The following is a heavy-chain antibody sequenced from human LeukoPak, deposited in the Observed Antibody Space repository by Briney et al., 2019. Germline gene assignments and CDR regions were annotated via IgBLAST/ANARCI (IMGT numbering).Heavy chain of an antibody. Sequence: PGGSLRLSCAASGFTVSSNYMSWVRQAPGEGLEWVSVIYSGGSTYYADSVKGRFTISRDNSKNTLYLQMNSLRAEDTAVYYCARDPHCYDSSGYLVRGAFDIWGQGTMVTVSS. CDR2: IYSGGST. J-gene: IGHJ3*02. CDR3: ARDPHCYDSSGYLVRGAFDI. D-gene: IGHD3-22*01. CDR1: GFTVSSNY. V-gene: IGHV3-66*02.